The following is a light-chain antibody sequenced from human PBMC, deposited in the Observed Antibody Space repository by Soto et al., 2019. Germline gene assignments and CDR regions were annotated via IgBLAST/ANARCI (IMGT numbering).Light chain of an antibody. CDR1: QSITNW. CDR2: DAS. V-gene: IGKV1-5*01. J-gene: IGKJ1*01. Sequence: DIQMTQSPSTLSASVGDRVTITCRASQSITNWLAWYQQKPGKAPKLLMYDASSLHSGVPSRFSGSGSGTEFTLTISSLQPDDFATYYCQQYHGYPWTFGRGTKVEIK. CDR3: QQYHGYPWT.